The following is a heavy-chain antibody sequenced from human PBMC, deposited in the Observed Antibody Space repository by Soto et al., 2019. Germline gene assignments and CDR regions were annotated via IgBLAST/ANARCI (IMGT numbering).Heavy chain of an antibody. J-gene: IGHJ4*02. D-gene: IGHD2-21*02. Sequence: QVQLQESGPGLVKPSQTLSLTCTVSGGSISSGCYYWSWNRQHKGKGRDWIGYIYSSGNTDYNPSLKTRVTLSVDTSSNQSSLKLSSVTAADTAVYYFARSSQYTVTAFDYWGQGTLFTVSS. CDR2: IYSSGNT. V-gene: IGHV4-31*03. CDR1: GGSISSGCYY. CDR3: ARSSQYTVTAFDY.